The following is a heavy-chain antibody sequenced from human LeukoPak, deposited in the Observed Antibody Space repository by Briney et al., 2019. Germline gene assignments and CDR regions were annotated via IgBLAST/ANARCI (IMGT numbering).Heavy chain of an antibody. CDR3: ARDHRYAFDN. CDR1: GFNFIDYS. V-gene: IGHV3-48*01. J-gene: IGHJ4*01. Sequence: GGSLRLSCAASGFNFIDYSMNWVRQAPGKGLEWISYIGISSGNTKYADSVKGRFTISRDKARNSLYLQMNSLRVEDTAVYYCARDHRYAFDNWGHGTLVTVSS. CDR2: IGISSGNT. D-gene: IGHD5-12*01.